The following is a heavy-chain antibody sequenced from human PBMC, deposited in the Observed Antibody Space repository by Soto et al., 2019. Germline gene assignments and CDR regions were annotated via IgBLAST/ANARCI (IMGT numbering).Heavy chain of an antibody. V-gene: IGHV4-59*01. D-gene: IGHD3-22*01. CDR3: ARATRYYYDSSGYFHY. CDR1: GGSISSYY. Sequence: QVQLQESGPGLVKPSETLSLTCTVSGGSISSYYWSWIRQPPGKGLEWIGYIEYIGSTNYNPSLNSLVTISVDKSKNQFSLQLSSVTAADTAVYYCARATRYYYDSSGYFHYCGQLSLVIVAA. CDR2: IEYIGST. J-gene: IGHJ4*02.